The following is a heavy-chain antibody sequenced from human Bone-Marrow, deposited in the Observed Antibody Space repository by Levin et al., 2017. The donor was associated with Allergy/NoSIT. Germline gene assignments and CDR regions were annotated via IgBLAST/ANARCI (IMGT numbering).Heavy chain of an antibody. CDR3: AGDGGSSGWSYY. CDR1: GGSISSDHHY. D-gene: IGHD6-13*01. CDR2: IYYSGST. J-gene: IGHJ4*02. Sequence: KASETLSLTCTVSGGSISSDHHYWAWIRQPPGKGLEWIGSIYYSGSTYYNPSLKSRVTISVDTSKNQFALKLNSVTAADTAVYYCAGDGGSSGWSYYWGQGTLVTVSS. V-gene: IGHV4-39*01.